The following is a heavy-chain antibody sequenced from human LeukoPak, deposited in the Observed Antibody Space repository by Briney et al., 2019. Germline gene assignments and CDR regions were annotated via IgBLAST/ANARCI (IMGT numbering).Heavy chain of an antibody. J-gene: IGHJ4*02. D-gene: IGHD4-11*01. CDR1: GFTFSSYE. CDR3: TGHHQAYSRTY. CDR2: ISSSGSTI. V-gene: IGHV3-48*03. Sequence: GGSLRLSCAASGFTFSSYEMNWVRQAPGKGLEWVSYISSSGSTIYYADSVKGRFTISRDNAKGTLYLQMSSLRAEDTAVYYCTGHHQAYSRTYWGQGTLVTVSS.